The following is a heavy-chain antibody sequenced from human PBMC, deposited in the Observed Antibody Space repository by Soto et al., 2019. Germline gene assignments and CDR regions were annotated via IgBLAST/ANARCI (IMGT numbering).Heavy chain of an antibody. D-gene: IGHD6-25*01. J-gene: IGHJ4*02. CDR2: IWYDGSNK. CDR1: GFTFSSYG. V-gene: IGHV3-33*01. CDR3: ARDRNIPGIAAYYFDY. Sequence: PGGSLRLSCAASGFTFSSYGMHWVRQAPGKGLEWVAVIWYDGSNKYYADSVKGRFTISRDNSKNTLYLQMNSLRAEDTAVYYCARDRNIPGIAAYYFDYWGQGTRVTVSS.